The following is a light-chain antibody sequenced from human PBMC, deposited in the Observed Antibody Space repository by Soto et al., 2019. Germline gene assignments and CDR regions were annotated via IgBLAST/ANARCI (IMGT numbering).Light chain of an antibody. CDR3: SSYTGSNTLDV. CDR1: SSDVGGYNY. CDR2: DVS. Sequence: QSALTQPASVSGSPGQSITISCTGTSSDVGGYNYVSWYQQHPGKAPKLMIYDVSDRPSGVSNRFSGSKSGNTASLTISGLQAEDEDDYYCSSYTGSNTLDVFGTGTKVTVL. V-gene: IGLV2-14*01. J-gene: IGLJ1*01.